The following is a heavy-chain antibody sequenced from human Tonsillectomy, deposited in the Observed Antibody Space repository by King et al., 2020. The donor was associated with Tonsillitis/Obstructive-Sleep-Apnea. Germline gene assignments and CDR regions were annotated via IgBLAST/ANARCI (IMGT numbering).Heavy chain of an antibody. CDR3: ARDLTPIYDSSRYYDAFDI. D-gene: IGHD3-22*01. J-gene: IGHJ3*02. V-gene: IGHV3-7*01. CDR1: GFTFNSYW. CDR2: IKEDGSEK. Sequence: VQLVESGGGLVQPGGSLRLSCAASGFTFNSYWMSWVRQAPGKGLEWVANIKEDGSEKYYVDSVKGGFTISRDNAKNSLYLQMNSLRAEDTAVYYCARDLTPIYDSSRYYDAFDIWGQGTVVTVSS.